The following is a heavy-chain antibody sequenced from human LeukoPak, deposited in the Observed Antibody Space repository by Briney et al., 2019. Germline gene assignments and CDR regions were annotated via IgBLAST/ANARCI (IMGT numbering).Heavy chain of an antibody. CDR2: FSYSGNT. D-gene: IGHD6-13*01. V-gene: IGHV4-59*01. Sequence: SETLSLTCTVSGASISSYYWSWIRQPPGKGLEWIGYFSYSGNTNYNPSLKSRVTISVDTSKNQFSLKLSSVTAADTAVYYCASSSWYSPIGYWGQGTLVTVSS. J-gene: IGHJ4*02. CDR3: ASSSWYSPIGY. CDR1: GASISSYY.